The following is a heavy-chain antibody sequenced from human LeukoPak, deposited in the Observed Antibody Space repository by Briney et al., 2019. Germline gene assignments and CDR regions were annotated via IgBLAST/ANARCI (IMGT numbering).Heavy chain of an antibody. CDR1: GFTFSSYA. CDR2: ISYDGNNK. J-gene: IGHJ6*03. V-gene: IGHV3-30*04. Sequence: PGGSLRLSCAASGFTFSSYAIHWVRQAPGKGLEWVAVISYDGNNKYYADSVKGRFTISRDNSKNTLYLQMNSLRAEDTAVYYCARRFYGRYDYYSMDVWGKGTTVTVSS. CDR3: ARRFYGRYDYYSMDV. D-gene: IGHD4-17*01.